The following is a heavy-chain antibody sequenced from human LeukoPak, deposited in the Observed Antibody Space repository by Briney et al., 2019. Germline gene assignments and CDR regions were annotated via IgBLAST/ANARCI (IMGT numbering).Heavy chain of an antibody. D-gene: IGHD2-2*01. CDR2: ISSSISYI. V-gene: IGHV3-21*01. CDR1: GFTFSSYS. J-gene: IGHJ4*02. Sequence: PGGSLRLSCAASGFTFSSYSMNWVRQAPGKGLEWVSSISSSISYIYYADSVKGRFTISRDNAKNSLYLQMNSLRAEDTAVYYCARVKSSTSCLSWGQGTLVTVSS. CDR3: ARVKSSTSCLS.